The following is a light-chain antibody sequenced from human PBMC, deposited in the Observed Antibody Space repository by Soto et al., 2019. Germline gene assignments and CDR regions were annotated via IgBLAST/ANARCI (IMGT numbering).Light chain of an antibody. CDR2: AAS. J-gene: IGKJ5*01. V-gene: IGKV1-16*02. CDR3: QQYSSYSMT. Sequence: DIPMTQSATSLSSSVADRVTITCLASQGVSNYLAWCQQKPGKAPRSLIYAASSLQSGIPAKFSGSGSGTDFTLTISSLQPEDFATYYCQQYSSYSMTFGRGTRLEIK. CDR1: QGVSNY.